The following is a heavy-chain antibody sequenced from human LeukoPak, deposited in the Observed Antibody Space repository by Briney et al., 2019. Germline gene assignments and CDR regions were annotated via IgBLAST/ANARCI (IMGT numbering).Heavy chain of an antibody. CDR1: AGSIGSSSYY. D-gene: IGHD6-6*01. J-gene: IGHJ6*03. CDR2: IYYSGST. V-gene: IGHV4-39*01. CDR3: ASYSSSSEIFYYYYYYYMDV. Sequence: PSETLSLTCTVSAGSIGSSSYYWGWIRQPPGKGMEWIGSIYYSGSTYYNPSLKSRVTISVDTSKNLFSLKLSSVTAADTAEYYCASYSSSSEIFYYYYYYYMDVWGKGTTVTVSS.